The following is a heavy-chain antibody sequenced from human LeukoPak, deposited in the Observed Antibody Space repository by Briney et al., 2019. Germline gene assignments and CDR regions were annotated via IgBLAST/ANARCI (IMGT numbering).Heavy chain of an antibody. CDR2: ISWNGGNT. CDR3: AREGIYCVNGVCYLDY. CDR1: GFKLDDYG. D-gene: IGHD2-8*01. V-gene: IGHV3-20*04. J-gene: IGHJ4*02. Sequence: RPGGSLRLSCAASGFKLDDYGMSWVRQAPGEGLEWVSGISWNGGNTGYADSVKGRFTISRDNAKNSLFLQVNSLRADDTAFYYCAREGIYCVNGVCYLDYWGQGTLVTVSS.